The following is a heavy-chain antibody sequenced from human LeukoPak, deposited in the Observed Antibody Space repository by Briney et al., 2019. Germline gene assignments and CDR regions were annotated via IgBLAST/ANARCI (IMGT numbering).Heavy chain of an antibody. CDR1: GGSISSGSYY. D-gene: IGHD3-3*01. Sequence: PSETLSLTCTVSGGSISSGSYYWSWIRQPAGKGLEWIGRIYTSGSTNYNPSLKSRVTISVDTSKNQFSLKLSSVTAADTAVYYCARDDYDFWSGSNAFDIWGQGTMVTVSS. V-gene: IGHV4-61*02. CDR2: IYTSGST. J-gene: IGHJ3*02. CDR3: ARDDYDFWSGSNAFDI.